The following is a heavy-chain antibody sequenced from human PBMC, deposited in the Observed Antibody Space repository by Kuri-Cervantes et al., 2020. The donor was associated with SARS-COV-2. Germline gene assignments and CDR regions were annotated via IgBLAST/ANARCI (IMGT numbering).Heavy chain of an antibody. Sequence: ETLSLTCAASGFTFSSYWLSWVRQAPGKGLEWVANIKQDGSEKYYVDSGKGRFTISRDNAKNSLYLQMNSLRAEDTAVYYCARERLFTMIVVVTTSPPDNWGQGTLVTVSS. CDR3: ARERLFTMIVVVTTSPPDN. CDR2: IKQDGSEK. D-gene: IGHD3-22*01. J-gene: IGHJ4*02. CDR1: GFTFSSYW. V-gene: IGHV3-7*01.